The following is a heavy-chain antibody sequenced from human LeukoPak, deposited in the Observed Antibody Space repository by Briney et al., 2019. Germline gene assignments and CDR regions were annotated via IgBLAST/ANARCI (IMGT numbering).Heavy chain of an antibody. Sequence: SETLSLTCSVSGGSISRSDHYWSWIRQPPGKGLEWIGYIYYSGITYYNPSLKSRVTISVDTSQNQFSLKLSSVTAADTAVYYCASRTVTKEYDYWGQGTLVTVSS. J-gene: IGHJ4*02. CDR2: IYYSGIT. CDR1: GGSISRSDHY. D-gene: IGHD4-17*01. V-gene: IGHV4-30-4*01. CDR3: ASRTVTKEYDY.